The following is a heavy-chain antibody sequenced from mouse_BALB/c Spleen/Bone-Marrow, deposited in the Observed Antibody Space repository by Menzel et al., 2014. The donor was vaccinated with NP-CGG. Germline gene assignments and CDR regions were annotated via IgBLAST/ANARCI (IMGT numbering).Heavy chain of an antibody. J-gene: IGHJ3*01. Sequence: EVMVVESGGGLVQPGGSLKLSCAASGFDFSRYWMSWVRQAPGKGLEWIGEINPDSSTINYTPSLKDKFIISRDNAKNTLYLQMSKVRSEDTALYYCARLSYYGRFAYWGQGTLVTVSA. D-gene: IGHD1-1*01. CDR3: ARLSYYGRFAY. V-gene: IGHV4-1*02. CDR1: GFDFSRYW. CDR2: INPDSSTI.